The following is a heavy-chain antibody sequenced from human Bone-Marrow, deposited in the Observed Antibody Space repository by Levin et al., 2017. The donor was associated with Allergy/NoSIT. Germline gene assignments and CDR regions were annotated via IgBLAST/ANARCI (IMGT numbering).Heavy chain of an antibody. CDR2: INPNSGDT. Sequence: GASGKVSCKASGYTFTDYFIHWVRLAPGQGLEWMGWINPNSGDTDSSQNFQGTVTMTRDTSISTAYMEVTSLTSNDTALYYCARISSAAFDMWGQGTVVTVSS. CDR1: GYTFTDYF. J-gene: IGHJ3*02. D-gene: IGHD6-19*01. CDR3: ARISSAAFDM. V-gene: IGHV1-2*02.